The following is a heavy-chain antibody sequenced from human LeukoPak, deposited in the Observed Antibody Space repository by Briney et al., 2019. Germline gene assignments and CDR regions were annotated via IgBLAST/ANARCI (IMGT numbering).Heavy chain of an antibody. CDR2: IIPIFGAA. Sequence: SVKVSFTASGGTFSSYAISWVRQAPGQGLEWMGGIIPIFGAANYAQKFQGRVTITADESTSTAYMELSSLRSEDTAVYYCARDARGLSSTSSTPDGMDVWGQGTTVTVSS. D-gene: IGHD2-2*01. J-gene: IGHJ6*02. CDR1: GGTFSSYA. CDR3: ARDARGLSSTSSTPDGMDV. V-gene: IGHV1-69*13.